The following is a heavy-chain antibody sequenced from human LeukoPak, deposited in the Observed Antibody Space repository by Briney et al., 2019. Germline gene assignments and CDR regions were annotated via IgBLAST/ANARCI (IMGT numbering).Heavy chain of an antibody. CDR2: IYTSGST. D-gene: IGHD1-26*01. J-gene: IGHJ5*02. CDR3: ARQASSGSYSWFDP. CDR1: GGSISTYY. V-gene: IGHV4-4*09. Sequence: SETLSLTCTVSGGSISTYYWSWIRQPPGEGLEWLGYIYTSGSTNYNPALKSRLTISVATSKNQFSLQLRSVTAADTAVYYCARQASSGSYSWFDPWGQGTLVTVSS.